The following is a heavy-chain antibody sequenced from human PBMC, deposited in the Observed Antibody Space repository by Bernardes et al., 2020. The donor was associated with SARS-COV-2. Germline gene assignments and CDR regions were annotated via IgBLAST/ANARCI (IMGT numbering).Heavy chain of an antibody. J-gene: IGHJ6*02. CDR1: GYTLTELS. CDR3: ATGPAVAGTQSHYYYYYGMEG. Sequence: ASVKVSCKVSGYTLTELSMHWVRQAPGKGLEWMGGFDPEDGETIYAQKFQGRVTMTEDTSTDTAYMELSSLRSEDTAVYYCATGPAVAGTQSHYYYYYGMEGWGQGNTVTGS. D-gene: IGHD6-19*01. V-gene: IGHV1-24*01. CDR2: FDPEDGET.